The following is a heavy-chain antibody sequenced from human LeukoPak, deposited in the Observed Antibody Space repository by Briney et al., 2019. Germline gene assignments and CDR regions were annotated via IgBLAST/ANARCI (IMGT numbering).Heavy chain of an antibody. V-gene: IGHV3-53*01. Sequence: PGGSLRLSCAASGFTVSSTYMSWVRQAPGKGLEWGSVIYSGGSTYYADSVKGRFTISRDNSKNTLYLQMNSLRAEDTAVYYCASVYYDSSGYYDYWGQGTLVTVSS. CDR3: ASVYYDSSGYYDY. D-gene: IGHD3-22*01. CDR2: IYSGGST. J-gene: IGHJ4*02. CDR1: GFTVSSTY.